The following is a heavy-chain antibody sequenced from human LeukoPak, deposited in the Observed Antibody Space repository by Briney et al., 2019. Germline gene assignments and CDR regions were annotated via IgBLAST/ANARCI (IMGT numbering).Heavy chain of an antibody. J-gene: IGHJ4*02. CDR1: GYTFTGYY. D-gene: IGHD2-8*01. CDR2: INPNSGGT. CDR3: ARDRYCTNGVCYTGRYFDY. Sequence: GASVKVSCKASGYTFTGYYMHWVRQAPGQGLEWMGWINPNSGGTNCAQKFQGRVTMTRDTSISTAYMELSRLRSDDTAVYYCARDRYCTNGVCYTGRYFDYWGQGTLVTVSS. V-gene: IGHV1-2*02.